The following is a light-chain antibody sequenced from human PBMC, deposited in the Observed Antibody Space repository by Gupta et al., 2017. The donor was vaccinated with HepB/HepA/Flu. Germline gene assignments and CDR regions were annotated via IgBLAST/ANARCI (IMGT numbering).Light chain of an antibody. V-gene: IGKV3-15*01. J-gene: IGKJ4*01. CDR3: QQYYSWPLT. Sequence: EIVMTQSPATLSVSPGDRAALSCRASQTIGTKLAWYQQKPGQAPRLLIHGASSRATGFPARFSGSGSGTEFTLTISGLQSEEFAVYYCQQYYSWPLTSGGGTKVDIK. CDR1: QTIGTK. CDR2: GAS.